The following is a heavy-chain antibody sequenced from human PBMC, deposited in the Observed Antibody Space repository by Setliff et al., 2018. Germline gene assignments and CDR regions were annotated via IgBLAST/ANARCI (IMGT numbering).Heavy chain of an antibody. CDR3: ARGWIQLWYNWFDP. CDR2: INHSGST. CDR1: GGSFSGYY. V-gene: IGHV4-34*01. J-gene: IGHJ5*02. Sequence: ETLSLTCAVYGGSFSGYYWSWIRQPPGKRLEWIGEINHSGSTNYNPSLKSRVTISVDTSKNQFSLKLSSVTAADTAVYYCARGWIQLWYNWFDPWGQGTLVTVSS. D-gene: IGHD5-18*01.